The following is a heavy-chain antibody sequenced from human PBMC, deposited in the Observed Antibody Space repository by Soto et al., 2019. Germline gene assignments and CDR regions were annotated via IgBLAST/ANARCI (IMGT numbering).Heavy chain of an antibody. V-gene: IGHV3-7*01. D-gene: IGHD2-2*01. Sequence: EVQLVESGGGLVQPGGSLRLSCEASGFTFSTYWMSWVRQAPGKGLEWVATIKQDGSGKYYVDSVRGRFTISRDNAESSLYLQMSSLRAEDTAVYYCVRGCGRSSCAYYLDVWGKATTVIVSS. J-gene: IGHJ6*03. CDR1: GFTFSTYW. CDR3: VRGCGRSSCAYYLDV. CDR2: IKQDGSGK.